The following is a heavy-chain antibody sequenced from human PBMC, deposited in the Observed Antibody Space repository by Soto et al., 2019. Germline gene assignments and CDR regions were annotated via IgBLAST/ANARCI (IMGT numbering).Heavy chain of an antibody. D-gene: IGHD3-10*01. CDR3: ARRVIGSSRAFDI. Sequence: GGSLRLSCAASGFSFSSHPMSWVRQAPEKGLEWVAGVSDGGDLTYNADSVRGRFTISRDNSRNTLYLQMNSLRAEDTAVYYCARRVIGSSRAFDIWGQGTMVTVSS. J-gene: IGHJ3*02. CDR1: GFSFSSHP. V-gene: IGHV3-23*01. CDR2: VSDGGDLT.